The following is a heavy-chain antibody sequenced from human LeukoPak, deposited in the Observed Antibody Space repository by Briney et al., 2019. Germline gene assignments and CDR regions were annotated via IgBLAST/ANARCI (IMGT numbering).Heavy chain of an antibody. CDR2: IYHSGST. CDR3: ARHRYYYDSSGYYYQP. J-gene: IGHJ5*02. CDR1: GGSISSSNW. V-gene: IGHV4-4*02. D-gene: IGHD3-22*01. Sequence: SETLSLTCAVSGGSISSSNWWSGGRQPPGKGVEWIGEIYHSGSTNYNPSLKSRVTISVDTSKNQFSLRLSSVTAADTAVYYCARHRYYYDSSGYYYQPWGQGTLVTVSS.